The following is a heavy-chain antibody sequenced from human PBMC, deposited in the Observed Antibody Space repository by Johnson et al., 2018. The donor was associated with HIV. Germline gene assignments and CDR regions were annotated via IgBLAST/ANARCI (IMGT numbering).Heavy chain of an antibody. Sequence: VQLVESGGGSVKSGGSLRVSCAASGFTFSNAWMSWVRQAPGKGLEWVGRVKSKTDGGTIDYAAPVKGRFTISRDGSKNTLYLHMNGLKTEDTGVYYCTTGLYWNDAFNIWGQGTMVSVSS. J-gene: IGHJ3*02. CDR3: TTGLYWNDAFNI. D-gene: IGHD1-1*01. CDR2: VKSKTDGGTI. V-gene: IGHV3-15*01. CDR1: GFTFSNAW.